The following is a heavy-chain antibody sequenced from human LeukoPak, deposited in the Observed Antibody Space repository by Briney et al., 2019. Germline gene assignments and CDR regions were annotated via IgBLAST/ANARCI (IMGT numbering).Heavy chain of an antibody. V-gene: IGHV3-21*01. CDR3: ARTYYDILTGYYPTFDY. Sequence: PGGSLRLSCAASGFTFSSYSMNWVRQAPGKGLEWVSSISSSSYIYYADSVKGRFTISRDNAKNSLYLQMNSLRAEDTAVYYCARTYYDILTGYYPTFDYWGQGTLVTVSS. J-gene: IGHJ4*02. CDR1: GFTFSSYS. D-gene: IGHD3-9*01. CDR2: ISSSSYI.